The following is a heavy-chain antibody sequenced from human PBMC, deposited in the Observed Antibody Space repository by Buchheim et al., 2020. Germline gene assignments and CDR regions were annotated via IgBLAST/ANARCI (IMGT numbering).Heavy chain of an antibody. D-gene: IGHD6-13*01. Sequence: QVQLQESGPGLVKPSGTLSLTCAVSGDSISSRNWWSWVRQPPGKGLEWIGEIYHSGNTNYNPSLKSRVTLTEDKSKNQFSLKLSSVTAADTAVYYCARQYSSRTIDYWGQGTL. J-gene: IGHJ4*02. CDR3: ARQYSSRTIDY. V-gene: IGHV4-4*02. CDR1: GDSISSRNW. CDR2: IYHSGNT.